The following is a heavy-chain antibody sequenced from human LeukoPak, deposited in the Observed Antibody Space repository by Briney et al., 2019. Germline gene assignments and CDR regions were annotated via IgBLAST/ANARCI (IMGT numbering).Heavy chain of an antibody. CDR2: INPNSGGT. Sequence: ASVKVSRKASGYTFTGYYMHWVRQAPGQGPEWMGWINPNSGGTNYAQKFQGRVTMTRDTSISTAYMELSRLRSDDTAVYYCARDGCSSTSCSQPNWFDPWGQGTLVTVSS. CDR1: GYTFTGYY. D-gene: IGHD2-2*01. CDR3: ARDGCSSTSCSQPNWFDP. J-gene: IGHJ5*02. V-gene: IGHV1-2*02.